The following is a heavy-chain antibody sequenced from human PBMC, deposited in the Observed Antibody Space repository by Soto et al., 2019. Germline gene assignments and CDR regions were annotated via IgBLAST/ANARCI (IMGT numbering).Heavy chain of an antibody. J-gene: IGHJ3*02. CDR2: IKSDGSSV. CDR1: GFTFSSYW. D-gene: IGHD2-21*02. Sequence: EVQLVESGGGLVQPGGSLRLSCTASGFTFSSYWMHWVRQAPGKGPEWLSRIKSDGSSVTYADSVKGRFTISRDNTKNTLYLQIDSLRAEDTALYYCAKDRSGDYESIGAFDIWGQGTMVTVSS. V-gene: IGHV3-74*03. CDR3: AKDRSGDYESIGAFDI.